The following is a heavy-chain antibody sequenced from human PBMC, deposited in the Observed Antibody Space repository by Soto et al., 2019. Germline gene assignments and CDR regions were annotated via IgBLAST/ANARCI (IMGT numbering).Heavy chain of an antibody. CDR2: FDPEDGEK. V-gene: IGHV1-24*01. CDR3: SRGEESGTYANYYYYGMDV. Sequence: ASVKVSCKVSGYTLTELSMHWVRQAPGKRLEWMGGFDPEDGEKIYSQKFQGRVTMNEEKYTDTAYMELSSLRSEDTAVYYCSRGEESGTYANYYYYGMDVWGQGTTVTVSS. D-gene: IGHD1-26*01. J-gene: IGHJ6*02. CDR1: GYTLTELS.